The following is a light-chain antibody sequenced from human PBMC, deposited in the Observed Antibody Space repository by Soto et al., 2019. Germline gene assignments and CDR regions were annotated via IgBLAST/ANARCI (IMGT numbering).Light chain of an antibody. CDR3: QQADSFPLT. J-gene: IGKJ4*01. CDR2: PAS. Sequence: DIQMTQSPSSVSASVGDRVTITCRASQDISIWLAWYQQKPGKAPKVLIYPASTLQSGVPSRFSGSGSGTDFTLAISSLQPEDFATYYCQQADSFPLTFGGGTKVEIK. CDR1: QDISIW. V-gene: IGKV1-12*01.